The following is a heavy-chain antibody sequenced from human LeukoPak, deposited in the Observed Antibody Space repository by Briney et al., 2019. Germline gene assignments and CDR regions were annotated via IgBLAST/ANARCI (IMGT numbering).Heavy chain of an antibody. J-gene: IGHJ4*02. CDR3: TRDPRNLDY. V-gene: IGHV3-30*03. Sequence: PGRSLRLSCAASGFPFSDYGMYWVRQAPGKGLEWLAVISHDGNNKYYADSVKGRFTISRDNAKNSLYLQMNSLRVEDTAVYYCTRDPRNLDYWGQGTLVTVSS. CDR2: ISHDGNNK. CDR1: GFPFSDYG. D-gene: IGHD1-14*01.